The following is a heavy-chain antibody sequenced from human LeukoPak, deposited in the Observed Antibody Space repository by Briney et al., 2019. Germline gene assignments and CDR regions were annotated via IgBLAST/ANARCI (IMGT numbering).Heavy chain of an antibody. CDR2: INPNSGGT. D-gene: IGHD6-13*01. CDR3: ARDQAAAGYLTSGENFDY. J-gene: IGHJ4*02. V-gene: IGHV1-2*02. CDR1: GYTFTGYY. Sequence: ASEKVSCKASGYTFTGYYMHWVRQAPGQGLEWMGWINPNSGGTNYTQKFQGRVTVTRDTSISTAYMELSRLRSDDTAVYYCARDQAAAGYLTSGENFDYWGQGTLVTVSS.